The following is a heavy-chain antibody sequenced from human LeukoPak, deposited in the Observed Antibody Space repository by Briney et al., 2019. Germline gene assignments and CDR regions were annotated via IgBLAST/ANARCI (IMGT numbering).Heavy chain of an antibody. V-gene: IGHV4-59*01. CDR2: IYYSGST. D-gene: IGHD3-9*01. CDR3: ARADDILTGYNYYGMDV. CDR1: GGSISSYY. Sequence: SETLSLTCTVSGGSISSYYWSWIRQPPGKGLEWIGYIYYSGSTNYNPSLKSRVTISVDTSKNQFSLKLSSATAADTAVYYCARADDILTGYNYYGMDVWGQGTTVTVSS. J-gene: IGHJ6*02.